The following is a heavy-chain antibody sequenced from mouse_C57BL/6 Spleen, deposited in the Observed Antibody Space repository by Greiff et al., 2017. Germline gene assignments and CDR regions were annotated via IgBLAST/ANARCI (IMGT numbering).Heavy chain of an antibody. CDR3: ARSMVRTLYWYFDV. Sequence: QVQLQQPGAELVKPGASVKMSCKASGYTFTSYWITWVKQRPGQGLEWIGDIYPGSGSTNYNEKFKSKATLTVDTSSSTAYMQLSSLTSEASAVYYCARSMVRTLYWYFDVWGTGTTVTVSS. J-gene: IGHJ1*03. D-gene: IGHD2-2*01. CDR2: IYPGSGST. V-gene: IGHV1-55*01. CDR1: GYTFTSYW.